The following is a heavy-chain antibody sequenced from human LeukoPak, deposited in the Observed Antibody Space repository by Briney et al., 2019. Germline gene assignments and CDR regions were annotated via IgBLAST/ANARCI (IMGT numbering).Heavy chain of an antibody. CDR2: ISAYNGNT. D-gene: IGHD2-2*02. CDR1: GYTFTSYG. CDR3: ARGYCSSTSCYTVDNYYYYYMDV. Sequence: ASVKVSCKASGYTFTSYGISWVRRAPGQGLEWMGWISAYNGNTNYAQKLQGRVTMTTDTSTSTAYMELRSLRSDDTAVYYCARGYCSSTSCYTVDNYYYYYMDVWGKGTTVTVSS. V-gene: IGHV1-18*01. J-gene: IGHJ6*03.